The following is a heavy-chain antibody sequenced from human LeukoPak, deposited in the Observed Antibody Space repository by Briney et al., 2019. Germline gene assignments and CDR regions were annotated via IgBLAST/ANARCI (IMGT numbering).Heavy chain of an antibody. D-gene: IGHD1-26*01. CDR1: GFTFSSYW. CDR2: IKQDGSEK. V-gene: IGHV3-7*01. CDR3: ARGGSYSGLNS. J-gene: IGHJ4*02. Sequence: GGSLRLSCAASGFTFSSYWMNWVRQAPGKGLEWVANIKQDGSEKYYVDTVKGRFTISRDNAKNSLYLQMNTLRAEDTAVYYCARGGSYSGLNSWGQGTLVTVSS.